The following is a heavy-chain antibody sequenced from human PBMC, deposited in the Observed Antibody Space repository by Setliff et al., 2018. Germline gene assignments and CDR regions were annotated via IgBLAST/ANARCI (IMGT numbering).Heavy chain of an antibody. V-gene: IGHV3-23*01. CDR1: GFTFNAYA. J-gene: IGHJ4*02. Sequence: PGGSLRLSCAASGFTFNAYAMSWVRQAPGKGLEWVSVITFGSLSRYYADSVKGRFTISRDNPKNTLFLEMNSLRTEDTAVYYCAKGQGQYYDSSGYYGRVLDYWGQGTLVTVSS. CDR3: AKGQGQYYDSSGYYGRVLDY. D-gene: IGHD3-22*01. CDR2: ITFGSLSR.